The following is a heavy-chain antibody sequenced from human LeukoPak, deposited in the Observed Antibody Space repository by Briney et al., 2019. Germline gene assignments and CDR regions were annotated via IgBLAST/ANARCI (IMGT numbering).Heavy chain of an antibody. D-gene: IGHD3-10*01. CDR3: ARQKRGSGSFLDAFDI. CDR2: IYPDASDT. Sequence: GESLKISCKGSGYSFTSHWIAWVRQMPGKGLEWMGIIYPDASDTRYSPSFQGQVTFSADKSISTAYLRWSSLKASDTAIYYCARQKRGSGSFLDAFDIWGQGTMVTVSS. J-gene: IGHJ3*02. CDR1: GYSFTSHW. V-gene: IGHV5-51*01.